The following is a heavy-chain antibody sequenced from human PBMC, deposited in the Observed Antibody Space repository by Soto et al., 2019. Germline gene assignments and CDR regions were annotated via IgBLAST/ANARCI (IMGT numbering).Heavy chain of an antibody. CDR3: ARAGYNSSYHNWLDP. CDR2: ILTMYGTS. Sequence: PSVKVSCKVSGGTFINYAISWVRHAPGQGLEWMGGILTMYGTSNYAQKFHGRVTISADTSTTTSYMELSSLTSEDTAVYYCARAGYNSSYHNWLDPWGQGTQVTVSS. V-gene: IGHV1-69*06. D-gene: IGHD3-22*01. J-gene: IGHJ5*02. CDR1: GGTFINYA.